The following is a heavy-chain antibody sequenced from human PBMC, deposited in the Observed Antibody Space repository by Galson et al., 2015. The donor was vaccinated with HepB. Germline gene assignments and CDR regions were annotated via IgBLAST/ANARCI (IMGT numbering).Heavy chain of an antibody. Sequence: SLRLSCAASGFTFSSYGMHWVRQAPGKGLEWVAVISYDGSNKYYADSVKGRFTISRDNSKNTLYLQMNSLRAEDTAVYYCAKDDDYGDLFDYWGRGTLVTVSS. J-gene: IGHJ2*01. CDR3: AKDDDYGDLFDY. V-gene: IGHV3-30*18. CDR1: GFTFSSYG. D-gene: IGHD4-17*01. CDR2: ISYDGSNK.